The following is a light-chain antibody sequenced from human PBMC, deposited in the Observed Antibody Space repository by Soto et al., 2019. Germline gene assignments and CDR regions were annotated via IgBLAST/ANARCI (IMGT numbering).Light chain of an antibody. V-gene: IGLV1-44*01. CDR1: SSNIGSET. CDR3: AAWDDSLNGGV. CDR2: SNN. J-gene: IGLJ3*02. Sequence: QSVLTQPPSTSGTPGQRVTISCSGSSSNIGSETVNWYQQVPGTAPKLLIYSNNQRPSGVPDRFSVSKSGTSASLAIGGLQTEDEADYYCAAWDDSLNGGVFGGGTKVTVL.